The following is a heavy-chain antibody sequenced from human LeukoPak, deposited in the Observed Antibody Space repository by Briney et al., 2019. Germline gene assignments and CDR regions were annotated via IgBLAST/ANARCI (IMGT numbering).Heavy chain of an antibody. V-gene: IGHV1-46*01. Sequence: ASVTVSCKASGYTFTSYYMHWVRQAPGQGLEWMGIINPSGGSTSYAQKFQGRVTMTRDMSTSTVYMELSSLRSEDTAVYYCARDLPMVRGGADYWGQGTLVTVSS. CDR2: INPSGGST. CDR3: ARDLPMVRGGADY. CDR1: GYTFTSYY. J-gene: IGHJ4*02. D-gene: IGHD3-10*01.